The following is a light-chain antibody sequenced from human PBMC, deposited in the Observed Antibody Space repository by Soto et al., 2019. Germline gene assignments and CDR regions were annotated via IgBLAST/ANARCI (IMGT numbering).Light chain of an antibody. Sequence: DIVLTQSPGTLSLSPGERATLSCRASQSFSSGYLAWYQQKPGQAPRLLIYGASTRATDIPDRFSGSESGTDFTLTISRLEPEDFAVYYCQQYGSSPRTFGQGTKVEIK. J-gene: IGKJ1*01. V-gene: IGKV3-20*01. CDR1: QSFSSGY. CDR3: QQYGSSPRT. CDR2: GAS.